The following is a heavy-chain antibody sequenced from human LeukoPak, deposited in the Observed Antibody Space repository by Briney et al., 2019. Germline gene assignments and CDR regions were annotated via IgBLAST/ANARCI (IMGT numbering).Heavy chain of an antibody. D-gene: IGHD4-23*01. CDR3: ARHGDGSNDDAFEI. J-gene: IGHJ3*02. CDR1: AGSIRRSSYY. CDR2: SYYTGST. V-gene: IGHV4-39*01. Sequence: SETLSRTCTVSAGSIRRSSYYWGWSRQPPGKGLEWVVRSYYTGSTYYNAALKGRITISIDNSKNKFYLKLSCLTAADTAVYYCARHGDGSNDDAFEIWGQGTMVSVS.